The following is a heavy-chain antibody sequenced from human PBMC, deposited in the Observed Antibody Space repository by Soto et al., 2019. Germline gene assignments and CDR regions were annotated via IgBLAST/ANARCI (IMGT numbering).Heavy chain of an antibody. CDR3: ARAKSRDTGLVDAFDI. D-gene: IGHD5-18*01. CDR2: IYSSGST. Sequence: SETLSLTCTVSGGSISSGYYYWSWIRQPPGKGLEWIGYIYSSGSTYYNPSLKSRLTISPDTSKSQFSLKLSSVTAADPAVYYCARAKSRDTGLVDAFDIWGQGKMVTVSS. V-gene: IGHV4-30-4*01. J-gene: IGHJ3*02. CDR1: GGSISSGYYY.